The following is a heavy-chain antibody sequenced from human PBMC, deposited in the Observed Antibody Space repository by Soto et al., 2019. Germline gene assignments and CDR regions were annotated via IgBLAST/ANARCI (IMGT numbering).Heavy chain of an antibody. V-gene: IGHV3-23*01. CDR3: AKADYSYSWAPGDY. D-gene: IGHD6-13*01. J-gene: IGHJ4*02. CDR1: RLTFSSYA. Sequence: EVQVLESGGGLIQPGGSLRLSCVISRLTFSSYALNWVRQAPGEGLEWVSSISGSGDTTYYADSVKGRFTISRDNSKNTLYLQMNSRRVEDTALYYCAKADYSYSWAPGDYWGQGTLVTVSS. CDR2: ISGSGDTT.